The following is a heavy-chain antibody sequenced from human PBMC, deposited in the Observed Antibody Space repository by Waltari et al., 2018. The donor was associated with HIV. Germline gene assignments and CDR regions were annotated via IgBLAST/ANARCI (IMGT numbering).Heavy chain of an antibody. CDR1: GATYIATA. D-gene: IGHD3-22*01. V-gene: IGHV1-2*06. J-gene: IGHJ3*02. Sequence: VQLVQSGAEVKKPWASGKVSCKASGATYIATAYHWVRQAPRQGLEVMGRISPNSGGTNYAQKFQGRVTMTRDTSISTAYMELSRLRSDDTAVYYCARGPYHYDSSDLGRGALDIWGQGTMVTVSS. CDR3: ARGPYHYDSSDLGRGALDI. CDR2: ISPNSGGT.